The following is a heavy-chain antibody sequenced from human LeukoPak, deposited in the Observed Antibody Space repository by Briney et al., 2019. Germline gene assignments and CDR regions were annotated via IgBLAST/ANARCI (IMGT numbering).Heavy chain of an antibody. D-gene: IGHD4-23*01. CDR2: IYSGGST. Sequence: PGRSLRLSCAASGFTVSSNYMSWVRQAPGKGLEWVSVIYSGGSTYYADSVKGRFTISRDNSKNTLYLQMDSLRADDTAVYYCARLTTGVTLTYWGQGTQVTVSS. J-gene: IGHJ4*02. V-gene: IGHV3-66*04. CDR3: ARLTTGVTLTY. CDR1: GFTVSSNY.